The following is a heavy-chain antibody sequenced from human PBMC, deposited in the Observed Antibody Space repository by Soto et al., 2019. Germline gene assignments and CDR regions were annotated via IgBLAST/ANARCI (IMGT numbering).Heavy chain of an antibody. CDR1: GGSISSSSYY. J-gene: IGHJ4*02. Sequence: QLQLQESGPGLVKPSETLSLTCTVSGGSISSSSYYWGWIRQPPGKGLDWIGSISYSRSTYYNPSLKSRATVSVATSKNQFSLELTSVTAADTAVYYSARPHGDPLGYWGQGTLVTVSS. D-gene: IGHD4-17*01. CDR3: ARPHGDPLGY. CDR2: ISYSRST. V-gene: IGHV4-39*01.